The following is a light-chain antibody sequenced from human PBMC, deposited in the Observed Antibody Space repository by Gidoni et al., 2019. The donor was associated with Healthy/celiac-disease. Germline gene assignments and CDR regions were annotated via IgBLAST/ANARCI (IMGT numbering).Light chain of an antibody. CDR3: QQYHSYSRT. J-gene: IGKJ1*01. V-gene: IGKV1-5*03. CDR1: QSISSW. CDR2: KAS. Sequence: DIQMTQSPSTLSASVGDRVTITCRASQSISSWLAWYQQKPGKAPKLLIYKASSLESGVPSRFSGSGSGTEFTLTISSLHPDDFATYYCQQYHSYSRTFGQGTKVEIK.